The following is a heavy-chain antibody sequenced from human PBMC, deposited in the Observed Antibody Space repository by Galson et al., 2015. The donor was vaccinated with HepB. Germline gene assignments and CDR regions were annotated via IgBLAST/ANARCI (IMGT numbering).Heavy chain of an antibody. Sequence: SVKVSCKASGYTFTSYYMHWVRQAPGQGLEWMGIINPSGGSTSYAQKFQGRVTMTRDTSTCTVYMELSSLRSVDTAVYYCARDVYYDSSGYGAFDIWGQGTMVTVSS. CDR3: ARDVYYDSSGYGAFDI. CDR1: GYTFTSYY. J-gene: IGHJ3*02. D-gene: IGHD3-22*01. CDR2: INPSGGST. V-gene: IGHV1-46*01.